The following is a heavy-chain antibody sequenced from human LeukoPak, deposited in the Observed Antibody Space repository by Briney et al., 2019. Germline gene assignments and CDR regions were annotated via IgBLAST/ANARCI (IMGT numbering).Heavy chain of an antibody. J-gene: IGHJ5*02. Sequence: SETLSLTCAVYGGSFSGYYWSWIRQPPGKGLEWIGYSYFSGSTNYNPSLKSRVTISVDTSKNQFSLKLSSVTAADTAVYYCARRSLWFDPWGQGTLVTVSS. D-gene: IGHD3-10*01. CDR1: GGSFSGYY. V-gene: IGHV4-59*08. CDR3: ARRSLWFDP. CDR2: SYFSGST.